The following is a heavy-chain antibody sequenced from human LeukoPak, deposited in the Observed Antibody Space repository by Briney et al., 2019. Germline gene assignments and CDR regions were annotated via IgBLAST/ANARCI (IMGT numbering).Heavy chain of an antibody. CDR2: ISYDGSNK. CDR3: AKDDPTAYFDY. Sequence: GGSLRLSCAASGFTFSSYAMHWVRQAPGKGLEWVAVISYDGSNKYYADSVKGRFTISRDNSKNTLYLQMNSLRTEDTAVYYCAKDDPTAYFDYWGQGTLVTVSS. V-gene: IGHV3-30-3*01. J-gene: IGHJ4*02. CDR1: GFTFSSYA. D-gene: IGHD4-17*01.